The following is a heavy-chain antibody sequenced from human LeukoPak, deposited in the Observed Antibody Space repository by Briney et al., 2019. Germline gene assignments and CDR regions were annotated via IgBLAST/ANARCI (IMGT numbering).Heavy chain of an antibody. CDR2: ISSRSSDL. Sequence: GGSLRLSCAASGFTFSIYSMNWVRQAPGKGLEWVSSISSRSSDLFYADSVKGRFTISRDNSKNTLYLQMNSLRAEDTAVYYCASLEWLRSEPIDYYYYGMDVWGQGTTVTVSS. CDR3: ASLEWLRSEPIDYYYYGMDV. D-gene: IGHD5-12*01. V-gene: IGHV3-21*01. J-gene: IGHJ6*02. CDR1: GFTFSIYS.